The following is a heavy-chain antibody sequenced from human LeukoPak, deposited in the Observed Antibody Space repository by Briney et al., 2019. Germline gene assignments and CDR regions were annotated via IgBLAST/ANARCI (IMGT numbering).Heavy chain of an antibody. V-gene: IGHV3-23*01. CDR1: GFTFSSYA. CDR3: ASIGSCSSTTCSTGGSYYFDY. J-gene: IGHJ4*02. D-gene: IGHD2-2*01. CDR2: ISGSGGST. Sequence: GGSLRLSCAASGFTFSSYAMSWVRQAPGKGLEWVSAISGSGGSTYYADSVKGRFTISRDNSKNTLYLQMNSLRAEDTAVYYCASIGSCSSTTCSTGGSYYFDYWGQGTLVTVSS.